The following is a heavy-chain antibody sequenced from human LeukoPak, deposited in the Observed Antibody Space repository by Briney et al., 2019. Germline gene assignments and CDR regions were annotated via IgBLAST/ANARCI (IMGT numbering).Heavy chain of an antibody. CDR1: GGSISSGGYS. CDR2: IYHSGIT. Sequence: PSETLSLTCAVSGGSISSGGYSWSWVRQPPGKGLEWFGFIYHSGITYYNPSPKSRVTIPVDRSKNQFSLKLSSVTAADTAVYYCASITTDLAPNPIPSYFKDAFDIWGQGTMVTVSS. CDR3: ASITTDLAPNPIPSYFKDAFDI. J-gene: IGHJ3*02. D-gene: IGHD3-10*01. V-gene: IGHV4-30-2*01.